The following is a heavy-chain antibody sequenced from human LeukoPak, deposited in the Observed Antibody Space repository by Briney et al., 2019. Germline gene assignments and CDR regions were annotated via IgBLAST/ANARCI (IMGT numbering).Heavy chain of an antibody. D-gene: IGHD2-2*01. CDR2: IKSKTDGGTT. CDR3: TTDPLGYCSSTSCYAYFQH. Sequence: GGSLRLSCAASGFTFSNAWINWVRQAPGKGLEWVGQIKSKTDGGTTDYAAPVKGRFTISRDDSKNTLYLQMNSLKTEDTALYYCTTDPLGYCSSTSCYAYFQHWGQGTLVTVSS. CDR1: GFTFSNAW. J-gene: IGHJ1*01. V-gene: IGHV3-15*01.